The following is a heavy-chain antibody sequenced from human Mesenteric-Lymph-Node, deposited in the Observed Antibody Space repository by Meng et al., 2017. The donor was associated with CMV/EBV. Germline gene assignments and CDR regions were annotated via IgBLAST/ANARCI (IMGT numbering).Heavy chain of an antibody. J-gene: IGHJ4*02. D-gene: IGHD3-3*01. CDR3: ARVRSSYYVFYFDY. CDR1: GFTFSSFW. V-gene: IGHV3-7*01. Sequence: GGSLRLSCAASGFTFSSFWMSWVRQAPGKGLEWVANIKPDGGEKYYVDSMKGRFTISRDNSKNTLFLQMNSLRSEDTAVYYCARVRSSYYVFYFDYWGQGTLVTVSS. CDR2: IKPDGGEK.